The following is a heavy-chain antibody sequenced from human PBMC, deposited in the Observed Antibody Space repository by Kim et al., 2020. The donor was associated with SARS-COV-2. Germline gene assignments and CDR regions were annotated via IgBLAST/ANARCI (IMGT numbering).Heavy chain of an antibody. Sequence: ASVKVSCKASGYTFTSYAMHWVRQAPGQRLEWMGWINAGNGNTKYSQKFQGRVTITRDTSASTAYMELSSLRSEDTAVYYCARTMTTVTPGDYWGQGTLVTVSS. CDR3: ARTMTTVTPGDY. CDR2: INAGNGNT. D-gene: IGHD4-17*01. CDR1: GYTFTSYA. J-gene: IGHJ4*02. V-gene: IGHV1-3*01.